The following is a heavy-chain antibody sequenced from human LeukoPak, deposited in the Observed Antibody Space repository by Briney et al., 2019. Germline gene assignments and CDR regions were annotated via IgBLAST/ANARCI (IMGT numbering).Heavy chain of an antibody. CDR1: GFTFSSYG. CDR2: IRYDGSNK. D-gene: IGHD2-15*01. CDR3: AKDRNVVVVAATADY. V-gene: IGHV3-30*02. J-gene: IGHJ4*02. Sequence: GGSLRLSCAASGFTFSSYGMHWVRQAPGKGLEWVAFIRYDGSNKYYADSVKGRFTISRDNSKNTLYLQMNSLRAGDTAVYYCAKDRNVVVVAATADYWGQGTLVTVSS.